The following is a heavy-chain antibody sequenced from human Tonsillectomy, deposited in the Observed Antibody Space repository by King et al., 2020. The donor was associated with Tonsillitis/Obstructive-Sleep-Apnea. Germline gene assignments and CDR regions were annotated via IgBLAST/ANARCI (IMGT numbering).Heavy chain of an antibody. V-gene: IGHV3-48*03. CDR1: GFTFSSYE. D-gene: IGHD2-15*01. Sequence: VQLVESGGGLVQPGGSLRLSCAASGFTFSSYEMNWVRQAPGKGLEWVSYISSSGSTIYYADSVKGRFTISRDNAKNSMYLQMNSLRAEDTAVYYCARVGGGWSNLYFDYWGQGTLVTVSS. CDR2: ISSSGSTI. CDR3: ARVGGGWSNLYFDY. J-gene: IGHJ4*02.